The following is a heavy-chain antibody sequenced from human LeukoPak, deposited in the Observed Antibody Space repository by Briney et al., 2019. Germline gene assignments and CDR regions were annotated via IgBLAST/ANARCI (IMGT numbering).Heavy chain of an antibody. V-gene: IGHV1-69*04. J-gene: IGHJ4*02. CDR1: RGTFSSYA. Sequence: GASVKVSCQASRGTFSSYAISWVRQAPGQGLEWMGRIIPIFGIANYAQKFQGRVTITADKSTSTAYMELSSLGSEDTAVYYCARALDGYNYFDYWGQGTLVTVSS. CDR2: IIPIFGIA. CDR3: ARALDGYNYFDY. D-gene: IGHD5-24*01.